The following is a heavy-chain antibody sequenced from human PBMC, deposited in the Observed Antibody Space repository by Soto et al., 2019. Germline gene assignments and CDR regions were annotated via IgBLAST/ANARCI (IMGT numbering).Heavy chain of an antibody. Sequence: GGSLRLSCAASGFTFSSYSMNWVRQAPGKGLEWVSSISSSSSYIYYADSVKGRFTISRDNAKNSLYLQMNSLRAEDTAVYYCARRDGSGSYSPPAFDYWGQGTLVTVSS. CDR3: ARRDGSGSYSPPAFDY. D-gene: IGHD3-10*01. J-gene: IGHJ4*02. CDR2: ISSSSSYI. V-gene: IGHV3-21*01. CDR1: GFTFSSYS.